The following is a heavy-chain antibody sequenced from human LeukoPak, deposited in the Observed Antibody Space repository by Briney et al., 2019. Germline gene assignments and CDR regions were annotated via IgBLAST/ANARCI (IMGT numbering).Heavy chain of an antibody. D-gene: IGHD3-3*01. CDR3: ARSTYYDFWSGYDYYYYMDV. J-gene: IGHJ6*03. CDR2: INPNSGGT. Sequence: ASVKVSCKASGYTFTGYYMHWVRQAPGQGLEWMGWINPNSGGTNYAQKFQGRVTMTTDTSTSTAYMELRSLRSDDTAVYYCARSTYYDFWSGYDYYYYMDVWGKGTTVTVSS. CDR1: GYTFTGYY. V-gene: IGHV1-2*02.